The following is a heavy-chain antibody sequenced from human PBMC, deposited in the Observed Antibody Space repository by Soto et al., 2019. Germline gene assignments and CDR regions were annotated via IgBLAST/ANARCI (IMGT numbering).Heavy chain of an antibody. CDR3: ADIGGYDSVGGAY. D-gene: IGHD3-16*01. CDR2: ISFNGKNT. CDR1: GFTFSAYG. V-gene: IGHV3-33*05. Sequence: QVQLVESGGGVVQPGKSLRLSCAASGFTFSAYGMHWVRQAPGKGLEWVTFISFNGKNTDYADSVKGRFTVSRDNARNTLYLQMNSLRVEDTAFYYCADIGGYDSVGGAYWGQGALVTVSS. J-gene: IGHJ4*02.